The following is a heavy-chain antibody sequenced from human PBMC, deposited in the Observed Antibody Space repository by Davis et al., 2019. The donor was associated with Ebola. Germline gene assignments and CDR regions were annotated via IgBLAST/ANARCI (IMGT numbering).Heavy chain of an antibody. CDR1: GFTFSTNY. CDR3: ARDLGWGKRAFDY. V-gene: IGHV3-53*01. J-gene: IGHJ4*02. Sequence: GESLKISCAASGFTFSTNYMSWVRQAPGKGLEWVSDIYSGGSTYYADSVKGRFTISRDNSKSTLYLQMNSLRAEDTAMYYCARDLGWGKRAFDYWGQGTLVTVSS. CDR2: IYSGGST. D-gene: IGHD3-16*01.